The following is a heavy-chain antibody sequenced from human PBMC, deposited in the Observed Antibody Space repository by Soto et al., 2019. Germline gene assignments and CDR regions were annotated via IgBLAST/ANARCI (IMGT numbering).Heavy chain of an antibody. V-gene: IGHV3-30-3*01. J-gene: IGHJ6*02. CDR3: ARGLPAYDSSGYSYYYYYYGMDV. CDR2: ISYDGSNK. Sequence: VGSLRLSCAASGFTFSSYAMHWVRQAPGKGLEWVAVISYDGSNKYYADSVKGRFTISRDNSKNTLYLQMNSLRAEDTAVYYCARGLPAYDSSGYSYYYYYYGMDVWGQGTTVTVS. D-gene: IGHD3-22*01. CDR1: GFTFSSYA.